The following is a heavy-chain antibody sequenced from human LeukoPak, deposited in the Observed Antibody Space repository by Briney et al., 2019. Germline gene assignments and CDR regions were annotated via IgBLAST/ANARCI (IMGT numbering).Heavy chain of an antibody. CDR1: KFTFSNYW. J-gene: IGHJ4*02. Sequence: GGSLRLSCAASKFTFSNYWMSWVRQAPGKGLEWVANINYDGSEKYYVDSVKGRFTVSRDNAKNSLYLQMNSLRVEDTAVYYCASSNGYHCFVDYWGQGALVTVSS. CDR2: INYDGSEK. D-gene: IGHD5-24*01. V-gene: IGHV3-7*05. CDR3: ASSNGYHCFVDY.